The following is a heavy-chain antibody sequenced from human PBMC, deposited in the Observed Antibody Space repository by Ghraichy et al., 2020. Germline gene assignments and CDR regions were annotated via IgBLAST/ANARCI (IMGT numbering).Heavy chain of an antibody. Sequence: GGSLRLSCAASGFTFSSYWMHWVRQAPGKGLVWVSRINSDGSSTSYADSVKGRFTISRDNAKNTLYLQMNSLRAEDTAVYYCARVSSGSYHYFDYWGQGTLVTVSS. V-gene: IGHV3-74*01. CDR2: INSDGSST. CDR3: ARVSSGSYHYFDY. CDR1: GFTFSSYW. D-gene: IGHD1-26*01. J-gene: IGHJ4*02.